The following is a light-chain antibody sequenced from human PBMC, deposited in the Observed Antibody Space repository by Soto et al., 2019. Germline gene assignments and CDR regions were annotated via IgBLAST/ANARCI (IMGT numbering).Light chain of an antibody. CDR3: MQALQTPV. CDR2: LGS. CDR1: QSLLHSNGYNY. V-gene: IGKV2-28*01. J-gene: IGKJ1*01. Sequence: DIVMTQSPLSLPVTPGEPASISCRSSQSLLHSNGYNYLDWYLQKPGQSPQLLIYLGSNRASGVPDRFSGSGSGTDFTLKISRVEAEDVGVYCSMQALQTPVFGQGTKVEI.